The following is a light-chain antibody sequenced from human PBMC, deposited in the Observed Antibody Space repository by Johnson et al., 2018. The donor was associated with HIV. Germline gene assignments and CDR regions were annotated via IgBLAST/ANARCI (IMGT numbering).Light chain of an antibody. CDR3: GTWDSSLSVGG. CDR1: RFNIGNNY. Sequence: QSVLTQPPSVSAAPGQKVTISCSGSRFNIGNNYVSWYQQLPGTAPKLLIYETYKRPSGIPDRFSASKSGTSATLDITGLQTGDEADYYCGTWDSSLSVGGFGTGTNVTVL. CDR2: ETY. V-gene: IGLV1-51*02. J-gene: IGLJ1*01.